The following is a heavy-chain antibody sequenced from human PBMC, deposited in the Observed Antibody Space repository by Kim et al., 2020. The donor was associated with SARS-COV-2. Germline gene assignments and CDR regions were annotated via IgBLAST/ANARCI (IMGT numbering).Heavy chain of an antibody. CDR1: GYTFTGYY. CDR2: INPNSGGT. J-gene: IGHJ4*02. V-gene: IGHV1-2*06. D-gene: IGHD6-6*01. CDR3: ARYSSSWDYFDY. Sequence: ASVKVSCKASGYTFTGYYMHWVRQAPGQGLEWMGRINPNSGGTNYAQKFQGRVTMTRDTSISTAYMELSRLRSDDTAVYYCARYSSSWDYFDYWGQGTLVTVSS.